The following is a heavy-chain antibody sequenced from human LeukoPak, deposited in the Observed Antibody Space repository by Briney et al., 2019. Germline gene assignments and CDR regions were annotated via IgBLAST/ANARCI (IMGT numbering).Heavy chain of an antibody. Sequence: ASVKVSCKVSGYTLTELSMHWVRQAPGKGLERMGGFDPEDGETIYAQKFQGRVTMTEDTSTDTAYMELSSLRSEDTAVYYCATLPIAAAGTSPYFDYWGQGTLVTVSS. J-gene: IGHJ4*02. CDR3: ATLPIAAAGTSPYFDY. D-gene: IGHD6-13*01. CDR1: GYTLTELS. CDR2: FDPEDGET. V-gene: IGHV1-24*01.